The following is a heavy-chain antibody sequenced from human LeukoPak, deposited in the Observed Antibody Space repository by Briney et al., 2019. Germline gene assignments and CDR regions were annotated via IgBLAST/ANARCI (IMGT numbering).Heavy chain of an antibody. Sequence: ASVKVSCKASGGTFSSYTISWVRQAPGQGLEWMGIINPSGGSTSYAQKFQGRVTVTRDTSTSTVYMELSSLRSEDTAVYYCARDPVGYCTNGVCPNLDYWGQGTLVTVSS. CDR3: ARDPVGYCTNGVCPNLDY. CDR2: INPSGGST. CDR1: GGTFSSYT. J-gene: IGHJ4*02. V-gene: IGHV1-46*01. D-gene: IGHD2-8*01.